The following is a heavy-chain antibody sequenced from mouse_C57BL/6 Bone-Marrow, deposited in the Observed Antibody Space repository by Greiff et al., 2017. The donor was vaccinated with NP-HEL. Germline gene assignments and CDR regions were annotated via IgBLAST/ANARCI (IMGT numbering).Heavy chain of an antibody. Sequence: EVKLVESGGGLVQPGGSLKLSCAASGFTFSDYFMYWVRQTPEKRLGWVAYISNGGGSTYYPDTVQGRFTISRDNAKNTLYLQMSRLKSEDTAMYYCARLGWYFDVWGTGTTVTVSS. V-gene: IGHV5-12*01. CDR1: GFTFSDYF. CDR2: ISNGGGST. J-gene: IGHJ1*03. CDR3: ARLGWYFDV.